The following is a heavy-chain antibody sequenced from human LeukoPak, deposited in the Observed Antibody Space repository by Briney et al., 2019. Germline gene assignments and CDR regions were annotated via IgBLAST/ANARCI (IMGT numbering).Heavy chain of an antibody. D-gene: IGHD2-2*01. CDR1: GFSFSSYS. Sequence: GGSLRLSCAAYGFSFSSYSMNWVRQAPGKGLEWVSSISSSSSYIYYADSVKGRFTISRDNAKNSLYLQMNSLRAEDTAVYYCARADIVVVPAQRSHYYYYMDVWGKGTTVTVSS. CDR2: ISSSSSYI. V-gene: IGHV3-21*01. CDR3: ARADIVVVPAQRSHYYYYMDV. J-gene: IGHJ6*03.